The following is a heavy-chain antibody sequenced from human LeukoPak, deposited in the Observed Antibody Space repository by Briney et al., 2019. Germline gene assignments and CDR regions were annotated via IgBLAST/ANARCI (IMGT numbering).Heavy chain of an antibody. CDR1: GGTFSSYA. CDR2: IIPILGIA. D-gene: IGHD3-22*01. CDR3: AGDYDSSGYYDQPAGAFDI. J-gene: IGHJ3*02. Sequence: SVKVSCKASGGTFSSYAISWVRQAPGQGLEWMGRIIPILGIANYAQKFQGRVTITADKSTSTAYMELSSLRSEDTAVYYCAGDYDSSGYYDQPAGAFDIWGQGTMVTASS. V-gene: IGHV1-69*04.